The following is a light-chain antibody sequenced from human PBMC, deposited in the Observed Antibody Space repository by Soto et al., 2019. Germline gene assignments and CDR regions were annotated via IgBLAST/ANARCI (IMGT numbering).Light chain of an antibody. V-gene: IGLV2-14*01. Sequence: QSVLTQPASVSGSPGQSITISCTGTSSDVGGYNYVSWYQHHPGKAPKLLIYEVSNRPSGVSNRFSGSKSGNTASLTISGLQAEDEADYYCSSYTSDSTLVFGTGTKVTVL. CDR2: EVS. CDR3: SSYTSDSTLV. CDR1: SSDVGGYNY. J-gene: IGLJ1*01.